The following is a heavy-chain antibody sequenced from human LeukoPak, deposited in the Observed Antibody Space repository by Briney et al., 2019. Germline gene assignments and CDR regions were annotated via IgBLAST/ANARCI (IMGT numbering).Heavy chain of an antibody. CDR1: GGSISSYY. V-gene: IGHV4-4*07. J-gene: IGHJ4*02. CDR3: ARDRDYGGNSGGSTFDY. D-gene: IGHD4-23*01. Sequence: PSETLSLTCTVSGGSISSYYWSWIRQPAGKGLEWIGRIYTSGSTNYNPSLKSRVTISVDTSKNQFSLKLSSVTAADTAVYYCARDRDYGGNSGGSTFDYWGQGTLVTVSS. CDR2: IYTSGST.